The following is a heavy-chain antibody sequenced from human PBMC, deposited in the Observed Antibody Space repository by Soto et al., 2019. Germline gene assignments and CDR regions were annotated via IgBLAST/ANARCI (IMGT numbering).Heavy chain of an antibody. CDR2: TYYRSKWIH. D-gene: IGHD3-16*01. V-gene: IGHV6-1*01. J-gene: IGHJ6*02. CDR3: AGVVWFRGMDV. CDR1: GDSVSSSSAA. Sequence: PSRTLSLPCDISGDSVSSSSAAWNWTRQSPSRGLEWLGRTYYRSKWIHEYTLSMGSRITINPDTSKNQFSLHIYSVTPEDTAVYYCAGVVWFRGMDVWGQGTPVTVSS.